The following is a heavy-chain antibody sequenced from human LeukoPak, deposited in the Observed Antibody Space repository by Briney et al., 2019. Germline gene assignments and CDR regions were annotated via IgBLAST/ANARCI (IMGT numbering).Heavy chain of an antibody. CDR3: ARGEVRGYYFDY. CDR1: GFTFSSYA. D-gene: IGHD3-10*01. CDR2: ISYDGSNK. J-gene: IGHJ4*02. Sequence: PGGSLRLSCAASGFTFSSYAMHWVRQAPGKGLEWVAVISYDGSNKYYADSVKGRFTISRDNSKNTLYLQMNSLRAEDTAVYYCARGEVRGYYFDYWGQGTLVTVSS. V-gene: IGHV3-30*04.